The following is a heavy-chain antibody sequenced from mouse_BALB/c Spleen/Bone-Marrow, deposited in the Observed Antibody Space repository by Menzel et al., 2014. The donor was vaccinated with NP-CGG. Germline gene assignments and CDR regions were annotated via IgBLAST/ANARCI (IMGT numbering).Heavy chain of an antibody. Sequence: QVQLQQSGPELVKPGASVRISCKASNYTFTTYYIYWVKQRPGQGLEWIGWIYPGNVNTKYNEKFKAKATLTADKSSSTAYMQLSSLTSEDSAVYFCAGSRYGSYYGYWGQGTPLTVSS. V-gene: IGHV1S56*01. CDR2: IYPGNVNT. CDR1: NYTFTTYY. D-gene: IGHD1-1*01. J-gene: IGHJ2*01. CDR3: AGSRYGSYYGY.